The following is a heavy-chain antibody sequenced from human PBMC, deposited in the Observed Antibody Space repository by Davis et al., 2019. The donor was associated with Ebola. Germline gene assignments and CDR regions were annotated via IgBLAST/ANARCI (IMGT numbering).Heavy chain of an antibody. Sequence: SLKTFCAASGFTFDDYAMHWVRQTPGKGLEWVPGISWNGGSKDYADSVKGRFTISRDNAKNSLYLQMNSLTPEDTAFYYCARVNVVAAGSFDFWGQGTRVTVSA. CDR2: ISWNGGSK. D-gene: IGHD6-13*01. V-gene: IGHV3-9*01. CDR1: GFTFDDYA. CDR3: ARVNVVAAGSFDF. J-gene: IGHJ4*02.